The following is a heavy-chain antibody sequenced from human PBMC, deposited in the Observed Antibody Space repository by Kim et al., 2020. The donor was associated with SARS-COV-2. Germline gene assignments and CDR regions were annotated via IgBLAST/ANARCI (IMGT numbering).Heavy chain of an antibody. CDR3: ARLLWEATIERRFDP. CDR1: GGSISSSSYF. J-gene: IGHJ5*02. V-gene: IGHV4-39*02. CDR2: IHYSGSI. D-gene: IGHD1-26*01. Sequence: SETLSLTCTVSGGSISSSSYFWGWIRQPPGKGLEWIGSIHYSGSIYYNPSLKSRVTISVDTSKNHFSLKLSSVTAADTAVYYCARLLWEATIERRFDPWGXGTLVAVSS.